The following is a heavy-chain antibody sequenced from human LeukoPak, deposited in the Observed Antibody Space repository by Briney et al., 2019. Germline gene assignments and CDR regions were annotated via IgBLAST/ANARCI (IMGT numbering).Heavy chain of an antibody. CDR3: ARGWVQLWTY. J-gene: IGHJ4*02. CDR1: GGSFSGYY. Sequence: SETLSLTCAVYGGSFSGYYWSWIRQPPGKGLEWIGEINHSGGTNYNPSLKSRVTISVDTSKNQFSLKLSSVTAADTAVYYCARGWVQLWTYWGQGTLVTVSS. CDR2: INHSGGT. V-gene: IGHV4-34*01. D-gene: IGHD5-18*01.